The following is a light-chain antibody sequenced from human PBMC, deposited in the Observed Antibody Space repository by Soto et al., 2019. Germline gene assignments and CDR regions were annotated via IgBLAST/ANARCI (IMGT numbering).Light chain of an antibody. Sequence: SYELTQPPSVSVSPGQTANITCSGDILGGKYASWYQQRPGQSPVLVIRRTTERPSGIPERFSGSKSGNTATLTISGTQAIDEADYYCQAWDSSFPYVFGTGTKVTVL. V-gene: IGLV3-1*01. CDR3: QAWDSSFPYV. J-gene: IGLJ1*01. CDR2: RTT. CDR1: ILGGKY.